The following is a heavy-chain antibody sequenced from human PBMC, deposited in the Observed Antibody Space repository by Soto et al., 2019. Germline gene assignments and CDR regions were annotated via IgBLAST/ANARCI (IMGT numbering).Heavy chain of an antibody. CDR1: GFTFSSYS. CDR2: ISSSSSYI. V-gene: IGHV3-21*01. J-gene: IGHJ4*02. Sequence: EVQLVESGGGLVKPGGSLRLSCAASGFTFSSYSMNWVRQAPGKGLEWVSSISSSSSYIYYADSVKGRFTISRDNAKNSLYLQMNSLRAEDTAVYYWARERIAARYFDYWGQGTLVTVSS. D-gene: IGHD6-6*01. CDR3: ARERIAARYFDY.